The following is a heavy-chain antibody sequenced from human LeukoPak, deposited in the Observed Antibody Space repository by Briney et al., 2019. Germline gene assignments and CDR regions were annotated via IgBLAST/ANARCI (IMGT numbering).Heavy chain of an antibody. D-gene: IGHD3-3*01. CDR2: INPNSGGT. CDR3: AKQSGYSPYNWFDP. Sequence: GASVKVSCKASGYTFTGYYMHWVRQAPGPGLEWMGWINPNSGGTNYAQKFQGRVTMTRDTSISTAYMELSRLRSDDTAVYYCAKQSGYSPYNWFDPWGQGTLVTVSS. CDR1: GYTFTGYY. J-gene: IGHJ5*02. V-gene: IGHV1-2*02.